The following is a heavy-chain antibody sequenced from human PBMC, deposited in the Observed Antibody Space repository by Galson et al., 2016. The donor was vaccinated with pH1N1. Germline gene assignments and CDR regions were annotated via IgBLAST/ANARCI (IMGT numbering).Heavy chain of an antibody. CDR1: GYIFTNYY. J-gene: IGHJ3*02. CDR3: ILMSRGNALNM. CDR2: INPNSGGT. D-gene: IGHD3-10*01. V-gene: IGHV1-2*02. Sequence: SVKVSRKASGYIFTNYYIHWARQAPGQGLEWMGWINPNSGGTKFPQKFQGRVTMTRDTSITTAYMDLSSLRSDDTAVYYCILMSRGNALNMWGQGTMVTVSS.